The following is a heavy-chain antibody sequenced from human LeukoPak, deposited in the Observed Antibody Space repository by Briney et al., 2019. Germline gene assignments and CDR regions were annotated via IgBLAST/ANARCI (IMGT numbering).Heavy chain of an antibody. CDR2: ITGSRTFI. Sequence: TGGSLRLSCAASGFPFSNYAMNWVRQAPGKGLEWVSSITGSRTFIYYADSVKGRFTVSRDNTKNSLYLQMNSLRAEDTAIYYCAGGGIQLWSPFDYWGQGILVTVSS. CDR1: GFPFSNYA. CDR3: AGGGIQLWSPFDY. D-gene: IGHD5-18*01. V-gene: IGHV3-21*01. J-gene: IGHJ4*02.